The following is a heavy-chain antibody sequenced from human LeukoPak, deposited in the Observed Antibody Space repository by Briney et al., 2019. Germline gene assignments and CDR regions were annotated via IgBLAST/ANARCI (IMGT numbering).Heavy chain of an antibody. D-gene: IGHD2-21*01. J-gene: IGHJ5*02. CDR1: GGSFSGYY. CDR3: ARGRGAAPKLWYWFDP. V-gene: IGHV4-34*01. Sequence: KPSETLSLTCAVYGGSFSGYYWSWIRQPPGKGLEWIGEINHSGSTNYNPSLKSRVTISVDTSKNQFSLKLSSVTAADTAVYYCARGRGAAPKLWYWFDPWGQRTLVTVSS. CDR2: INHSGST.